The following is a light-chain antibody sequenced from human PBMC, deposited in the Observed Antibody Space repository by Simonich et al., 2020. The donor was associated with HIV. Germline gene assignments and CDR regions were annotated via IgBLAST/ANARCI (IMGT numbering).Light chain of an antibody. CDR1: QIVTTN. CDR2: GAS. Sequence: EIVMTQSPATLSVSPGERATLSCRASQIVTTNLSWYQQKPGQVPRLLIYGASTRATGSPARFSGSGSGTEFTLTISSMQSEDFALYYCQQYNNWPRTFGQGTKVEIK. CDR3: QQYNNWPRT. V-gene: IGKV3-15*01. J-gene: IGKJ1*01.